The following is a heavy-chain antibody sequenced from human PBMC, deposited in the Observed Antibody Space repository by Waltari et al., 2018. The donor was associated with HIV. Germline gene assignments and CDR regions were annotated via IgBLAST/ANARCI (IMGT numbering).Heavy chain of an antibody. CDR2: ILFDGGKK. CDR1: GFSFSVSG. D-gene: IGHD2-15*01. CDR3: ARASPEGGYLDY. V-gene: IGHV3-33*01. J-gene: IGHJ4*02. Sequence: QVQVVESGGGVVQPGTFLRLSCEASGFSFSVSGMHWVRQAPGRVLGWVAFILFDGGKKVFADSVKGRFTISRDNSKNTVELHMNSVTAEDTAVYYCARASPEGGYLDYWGQGTLVTVSS.